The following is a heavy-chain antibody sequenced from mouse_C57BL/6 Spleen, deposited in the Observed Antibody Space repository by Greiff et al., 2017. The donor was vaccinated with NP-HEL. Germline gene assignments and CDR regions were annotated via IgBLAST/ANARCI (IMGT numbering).Heavy chain of an antibody. CDR1: GYTFTSYW. J-gene: IGHJ2*01. V-gene: IGHV1-72*01. CDR2: IDPNSGGT. Sequence: QVQLQQPGAELVKPGASVKLSCKASGYTFTSYWMHWVKQRPGRGLEWIGRIDPNSGGTKYNEKFKSKATLTVDKPSSTAYMQLSSLTSEDSAVYYCARSAVTTVVATDYFDYWGQGTTLTVSS. CDR3: ARSAVTTVVATDYFDY. D-gene: IGHD1-1*01.